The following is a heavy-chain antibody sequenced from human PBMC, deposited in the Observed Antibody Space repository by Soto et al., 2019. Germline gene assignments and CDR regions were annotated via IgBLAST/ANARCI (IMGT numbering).Heavy chain of an antibody. D-gene: IGHD3-3*01. V-gene: IGHV4-59*08. J-gene: IGHJ4*02. CDR1: GGSISNYY. CDR3: ARGHYDFWSGYFATIDY. Sequence: SETLSHTCPFSGGSISNYYWSWIRQPPGKGLEWIGYIHYSGNTKYNPSLKSRVTISSDTSKDQFSLKLTSMTAADTAVYYCARGHYDFWSGYFATIDYWGQGTLVTVSS. CDR2: IHYSGNT.